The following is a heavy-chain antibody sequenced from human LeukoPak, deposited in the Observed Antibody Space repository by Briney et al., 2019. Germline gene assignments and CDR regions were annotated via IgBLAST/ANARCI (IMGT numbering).Heavy chain of an antibody. V-gene: IGHV3-30*02. Sequence: GGSLRLSCAASGFTFSNYGMHWVRQAPGKGLEWVAFIRYDGGDTYYADSVKGRFTISRDNSKNTLYLQMNSLRDEDTAVYYCAKDKSDCSRTNCQPWDYYYMDVWGKGTTVTVSS. CDR3: AKDKSDCSRTNCQPWDYYYMDV. CDR1: GFTFSNYG. D-gene: IGHD2-2*01. J-gene: IGHJ6*03. CDR2: IRYDGGDT.